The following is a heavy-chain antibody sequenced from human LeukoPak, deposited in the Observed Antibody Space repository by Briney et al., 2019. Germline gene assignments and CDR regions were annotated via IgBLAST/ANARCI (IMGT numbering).Heavy chain of an antibody. D-gene: IGHD2-2*03. V-gene: IGHV4-59*08. Sequence: PSETLSLTCTVAGGSISSYYWSWIRQPPGKGLELIGYIYCSGSTNYNPSLKSRVTISVDTSKNQFSLKLSSVTAADTAVYYCARHSRLDKSSLSWADYWGQGTLVTVSS. J-gene: IGHJ4*02. CDR3: ARHSRLDKSSLSWADY. CDR2: IYCSGST. CDR1: GGSISSYY.